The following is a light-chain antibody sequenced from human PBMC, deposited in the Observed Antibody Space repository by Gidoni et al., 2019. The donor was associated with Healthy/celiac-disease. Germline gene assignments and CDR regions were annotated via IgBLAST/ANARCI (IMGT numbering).Light chain of an antibody. CDR2: GAS. CDR1: QSVSSSY. Sequence: EIVFTQSPGTLSLSPGERATLSCRASQSVSSSYLAWYQQKPGQAPRLLIYGASSRATGIPDRFSGSGSGTHFTLTISRLEPEDFAVYYCQQYGSSSYTFGQGTKLEIK. V-gene: IGKV3-20*01. J-gene: IGKJ2*01. CDR3: QQYGSSSYT.